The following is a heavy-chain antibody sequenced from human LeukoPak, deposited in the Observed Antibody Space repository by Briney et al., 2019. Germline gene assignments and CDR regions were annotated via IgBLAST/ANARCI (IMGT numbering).Heavy chain of an antibody. Sequence: ASVKVSCKASGYTFTGYYMHWVRQAPGQGLEWMGWINPNSGGTNYAQKFQGRVTITTDESTSTAYMELSSLRSEDTAVYYCARASSRDFWSGFDYWGQGTLVTVSS. D-gene: IGHD3-3*01. V-gene: IGHV1-2*02. CDR1: GYTFTGYY. J-gene: IGHJ4*02. CDR2: INPNSGGT. CDR3: ARASSRDFWSGFDY.